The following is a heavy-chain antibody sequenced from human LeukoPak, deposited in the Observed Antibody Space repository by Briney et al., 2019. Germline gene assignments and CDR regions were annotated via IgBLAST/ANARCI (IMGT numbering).Heavy chain of an antibody. Sequence: GGSLRLSCAASGFTFSSHGMHWVRQAPGKGLEWVAVISYDGSNKYYADSVKGRFTISRDNSKNTLYLQMNSLRAEDTAVYYCAKEEIAAAGAYYYYGMDVWGQGTTVTVSS. V-gene: IGHV3-30*18. J-gene: IGHJ6*02. D-gene: IGHD6-13*01. CDR1: GFTFSSHG. CDR2: ISYDGSNK. CDR3: AKEEIAAAGAYYYYGMDV.